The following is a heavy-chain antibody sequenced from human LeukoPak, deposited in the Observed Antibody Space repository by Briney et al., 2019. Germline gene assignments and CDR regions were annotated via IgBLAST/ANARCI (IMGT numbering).Heavy chain of an antibody. D-gene: IGHD3-10*01. CDR2: IKLDVSET. Sequence: GGSLRLSCAASGFTFSNYWMTWVRQAPGKGLEGVANIKLDVSETYYVDSVRGRFTISRDNTKNSLYLQMDSLRAEDTAVYYCARKGNAFDFWGQGTMVTVSS. CDR3: ARKGNAFDF. J-gene: IGHJ3*01. CDR1: GFTFSNYW. V-gene: IGHV3-7*01.